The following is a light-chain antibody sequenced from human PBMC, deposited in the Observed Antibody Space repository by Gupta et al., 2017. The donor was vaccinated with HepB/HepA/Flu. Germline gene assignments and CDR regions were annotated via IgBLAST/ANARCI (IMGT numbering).Light chain of an antibody. V-gene: IGKV1-5*03. Sequence: DIQMTQSPSTLSASVGDRVTITCRASQSISSWLAWYQQKPGKAPKLLIYKASSLESGVPSSFSGCGSGTEFTLTIRSLQPDDFATYYCQQYKSYSVTFGQGTRLEIK. CDR3: QQYKSYSVT. CDR1: QSISSW. J-gene: IGKJ5*01. CDR2: KAS.